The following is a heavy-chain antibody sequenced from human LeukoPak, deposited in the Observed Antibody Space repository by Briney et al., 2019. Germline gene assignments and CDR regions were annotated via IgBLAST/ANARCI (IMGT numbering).Heavy chain of an antibody. CDR1: GYTFTGYY. Sequence: GASVKVSCKASGYTFTGYYMHWVRQAPGQGLEWMGWINPNSGGTNYAQKFQGRVTMTRDTPISTAYMELSRLRSDDTAVYYCARARYEGYDFWSGPDYWGQGTLVTVSS. CDR2: INPNSGGT. CDR3: ARARYEGYDFWSGPDY. J-gene: IGHJ4*02. D-gene: IGHD3-3*01. V-gene: IGHV1-2*02.